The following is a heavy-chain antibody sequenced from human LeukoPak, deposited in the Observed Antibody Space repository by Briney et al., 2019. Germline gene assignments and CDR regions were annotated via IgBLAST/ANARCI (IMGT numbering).Heavy chain of an antibody. V-gene: IGHV4-34*01. D-gene: IGHD3/OR15-3a*01. J-gene: IGHJ4*02. CDR3: ARGPPGGLDY. CDR2: INHSGST. CDR1: GGSFSGYY. Sequence: SETLSLTCAVYGGSFSGYYWSWIRQPPGKGLEWIGEINHSGSTNYNPSLKSRVTISVDTSKNQFSLKLSSVTAADTAVYYCARGPPGGLDYWGQGTLVTVSS.